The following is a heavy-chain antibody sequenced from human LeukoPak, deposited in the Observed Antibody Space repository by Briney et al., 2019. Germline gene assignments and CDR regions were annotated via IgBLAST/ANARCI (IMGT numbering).Heavy chain of an antibody. Sequence: PGGSLRLFCAASGFTFSRYAMSWVRQAPGKGLEWLSAISDTGGNTYYTDSVKGLFTISRDNSRNTLYLQMNSLRVEDTAFYYCATLVFDSSGYSYFDYWGQGTLVTVSS. CDR3: ATLVFDSSGYSYFDY. CDR1: GFTFSRYA. J-gene: IGHJ4*02. CDR2: ISDTGGNT. D-gene: IGHD3-22*01. V-gene: IGHV3-23*01.